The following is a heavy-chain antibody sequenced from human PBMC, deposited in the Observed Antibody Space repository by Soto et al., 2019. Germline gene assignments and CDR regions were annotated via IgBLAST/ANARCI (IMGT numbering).Heavy chain of an antibody. CDR1: GYTFTGYY. V-gene: IGHV1-2*04. CDR3: ANDGGLAAAGGRYYSYYYGMDV. CDR2: INPNSGGT. D-gene: IGHD6-13*01. Sequence: ASVKASCKASGYTFTGYYMHWVRQAPGQGLEGMGWINPNSGGTNYAQKFQGWVTMTRDTYIITAYMELSRLRSDETAVYYCANDGGLAAAGGRYYSYYYGMDVWGQGTTLTVSS. J-gene: IGHJ6*02.